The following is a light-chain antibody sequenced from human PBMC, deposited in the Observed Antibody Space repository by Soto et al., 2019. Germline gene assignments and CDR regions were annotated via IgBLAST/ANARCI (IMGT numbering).Light chain of an antibody. CDR2: DAS. CDR3: QQRGT. V-gene: IGKV3-11*01. CDR1: QSVSSY. Sequence: EIVLTQSPATLSLSPGERATLSCRASQSVSSYLAWYQQKPGQAPRLLIYDASNRATGIPARFSGSGSGTVCTLTINSLEPEDCAVYYCQQRGTFGPGTKVEIK. J-gene: IGKJ1*01.